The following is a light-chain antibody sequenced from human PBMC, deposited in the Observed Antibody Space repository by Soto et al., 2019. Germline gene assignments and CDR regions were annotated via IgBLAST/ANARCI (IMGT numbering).Light chain of an antibody. V-gene: IGKV3-15*01. CDR3: LQQNNWPGT. Sequence: EIVMTQSPVTLSVSPGERATLSCRASQSISSNLAWYQHKPGQAPRLLIFGASTRATDVPARFSGSGSGTEFTLTISSLQSEDFAVYYCLQQNNWPGTFGKGTKV. J-gene: IGKJ1*01. CDR2: GAS. CDR1: QSISSN.